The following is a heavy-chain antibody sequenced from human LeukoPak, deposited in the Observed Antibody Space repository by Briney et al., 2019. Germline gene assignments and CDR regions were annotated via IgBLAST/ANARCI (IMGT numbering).Heavy chain of an antibody. J-gene: IGHJ4*02. CDR2: MNPNSGNR. D-gene: IGHD2/OR15-2a*01. CDR1: GYTFTSYD. V-gene: IGHV1-8*01. CDR3: ARRNIXXXTFDY. Sequence: GASVKVSCKASGYTFTSYDINWVRQATGQGLEWMGWMNPNSGNRGYAQKFQGRVTMTRNTSTSTAYMELSSLRSDATAVYYCARRNIXXXTFDYWGQGXLVTVS.